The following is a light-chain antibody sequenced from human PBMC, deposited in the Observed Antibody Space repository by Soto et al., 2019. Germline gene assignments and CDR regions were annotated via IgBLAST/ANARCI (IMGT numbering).Light chain of an antibody. J-gene: IGKJ4*01. CDR3: QQYGYSPGLA. Sequence: EIVMTQSPATLSVSPGERATLSCRASQSISSNLAWYQQKPGQAPRLLMFRTSSRATGFPARFSGSGSGTEFNLTISSLQSEDFGVYYCQQYGYSPGLAVGGGTKVEIK. CDR2: RTS. CDR1: QSISSN. V-gene: IGKV3-15*01.